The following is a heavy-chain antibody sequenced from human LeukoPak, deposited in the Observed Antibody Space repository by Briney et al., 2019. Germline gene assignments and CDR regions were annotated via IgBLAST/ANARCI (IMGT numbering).Heavy chain of an antibody. D-gene: IGHD3-22*01. V-gene: IGHV3-48*01. CDR2: ISSSSSTI. Sequence: GGSLRLSCAASGFTFSSYSMNWVRQAPGKGLEWVSYISSSSSTIYYAATVKRRFTISRDNAKNSLYLQMNSLRAEDTAVYYCARGNPPDYYDSSGQLFDYWGQGTLVTVSS. CDR3: ARGNPPDYYDSSGQLFDY. J-gene: IGHJ4*02. CDR1: GFTFSSYS.